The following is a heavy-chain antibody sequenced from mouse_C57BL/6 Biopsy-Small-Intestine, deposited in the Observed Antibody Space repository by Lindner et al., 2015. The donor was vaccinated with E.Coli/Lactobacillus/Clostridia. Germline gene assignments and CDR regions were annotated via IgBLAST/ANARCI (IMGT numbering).Heavy chain of an antibody. CDR1: GYTFTNYW. J-gene: IGHJ2*01. V-gene: IGHV1-63*01. CDR3: ARAYRDYFDY. CDR2: IYPGGGYT. Sequence: VQLQEFGAELVRPGTSVKMSCKASGYTFTNYWIGWAKQRPGHGLEWIGDIYPGGGYTNYNEKFKGKATLTADKSSSTAYMQFSSLTSEDSAIYYCARAYRDYFDYWGQGTTLTVSS.